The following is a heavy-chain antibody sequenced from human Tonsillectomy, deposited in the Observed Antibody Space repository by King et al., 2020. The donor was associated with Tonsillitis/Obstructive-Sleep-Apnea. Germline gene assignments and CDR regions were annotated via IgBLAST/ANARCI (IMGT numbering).Heavy chain of an antibody. J-gene: IGHJ5*02. CDR3: GRQRGGSSSCDP. CDR1: GGSISDSMYY. CDR2: IYYSGST. D-gene: IGHD6-6*01. V-gene: IGHV4-39*01. Sequence: QLQESGPGLVKPSETLSLTCTVSGGSISDSMYYWGWFRQPPGKGLEWIGMIYYSGSTYYIPSLKSRVIISVDTSKNHFSLKLSPVTAADTAVYYCGRQRGGSSSCDPWGQGTLVTVSS.